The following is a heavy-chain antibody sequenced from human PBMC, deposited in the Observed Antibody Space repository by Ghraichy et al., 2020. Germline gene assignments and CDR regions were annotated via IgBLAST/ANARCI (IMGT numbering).Heavy chain of an antibody. CDR2: ISSNGGST. D-gene: IGHD6-19*01. CDR3: AIGGQKQWLVRGYFD. Sequence: ISSNGGSTYYANSVKGRFTISRDNSKNTLYLQMGSLRAEDMAVYYCAIGGQKQWLVRGYFD. V-gene: IGHV3-64*01. J-gene: IGHJ4*03.